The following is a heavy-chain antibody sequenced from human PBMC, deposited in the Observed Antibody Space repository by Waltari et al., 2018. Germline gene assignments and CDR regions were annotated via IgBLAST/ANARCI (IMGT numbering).Heavy chain of an antibody. CDR2: ICHSGST. J-gene: IGHJ3*02. D-gene: IGHD3-22*01. V-gene: IGHV4-30-2*01. Sequence: QLQLQESGSGLVKPSQTLSLTCAVSGGSIRSGGYSWSWIRQPPGKGLEWIGYICHSGSTYYNPPLKSRITISVDRSKNQFSLKLSSVTAADTAVYYCARVYSGYYDAFDIWGQGTMVTVSS. CDR3: ARVYSGYYDAFDI. CDR1: GGSIRSGGYS.